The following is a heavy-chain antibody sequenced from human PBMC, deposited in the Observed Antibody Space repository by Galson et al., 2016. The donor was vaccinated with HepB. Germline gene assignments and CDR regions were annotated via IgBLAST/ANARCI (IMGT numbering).Heavy chain of an antibody. CDR2: INPVFGTV. Sequence: SVKVSCKASGGTFSSSYSISWVRQAPGQGLEWIGGINPVFGTVNYAQYIQGRVTITADSMELTSLRSEDTAVYYCARDWKGYFDFWGQGSLATVSS. J-gene: IGHJ4*02. V-gene: IGHV1-69*06. CDR1: GGTFSSSYS. CDR3: ARDWKGYFDF. D-gene: IGHD2-15*01.